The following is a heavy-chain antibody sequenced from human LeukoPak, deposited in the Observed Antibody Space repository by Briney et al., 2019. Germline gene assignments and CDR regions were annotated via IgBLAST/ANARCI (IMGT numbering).Heavy chain of an antibody. Sequence: PSGGSLRLSCAASGFTFSSYGMSWVRQAPGKGLEWVSAISGIGGSTDYADSLKGRFTISRDNSKNTLYLQMNSLRAADTAVYYCAKDATSGLFDYWGQGTLVTVSS. CDR1: GFTFSSYG. CDR3: AKDATSGLFDY. CDR2: ISGIGGST. V-gene: IGHV3-23*01. J-gene: IGHJ4*02. D-gene: IGHD3-10*01.